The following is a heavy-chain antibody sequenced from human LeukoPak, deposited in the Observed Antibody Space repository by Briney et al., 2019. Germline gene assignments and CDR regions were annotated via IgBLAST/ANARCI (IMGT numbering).Heavy chain of an antibody. D-gene: IGHD6-6*01. J-gene: IGHJ4*02. CDR2: IYYSGST. V-gene: IGHV4-39*07. CDR3: AREMYSSSEHDY. CDR1: GGSISSSSYY. Sequence: PSVTLSLTCTVSGGSISSSSYYWGWIRQPPGKGLEWIGSIYYSGSTYYNPSLKSRVTISVDTSKNQFSLKLSSVTAADTAVYYCAREMYSSSEHDYWGQGTLVTVSS.